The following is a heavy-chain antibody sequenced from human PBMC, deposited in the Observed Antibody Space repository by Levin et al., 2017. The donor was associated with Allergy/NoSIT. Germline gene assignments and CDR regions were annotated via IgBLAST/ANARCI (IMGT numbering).Heavy chain of an antibody. Sequence: GGSLRLSCAASGFTFSSYGMHWVRQAPGKGLEWVAGISYDGSKKYYADSVKGRFTISRDNSKNTLYLQMNSLRAEDTAVYYCAKRRRDSSDWYFDLWGRGTLVTVSS. CDR1: GFTFSSYG. CDR2: ISYDGSKK. J-gene: IGHJ2*01. V-gene: IGHV3-30*18. CDR3: AKRRRDSSDWYFDL. D-gene: IGHD6-19*01.